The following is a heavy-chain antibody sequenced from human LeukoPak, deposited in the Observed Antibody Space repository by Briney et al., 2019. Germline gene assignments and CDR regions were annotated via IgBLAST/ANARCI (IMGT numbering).Heavy chain of an antibody. V-gene: IGHV3-21*01. CDR3: ARECSGSYYTAEYYFDF. CDR2: ISSGSGDI. D-gene: IGHD3-10*02. CDR1: GFTFSGYI. Sequence: GGSLRLSCAASGFTFSGYIMNWVRQAPGKGLEWVSSISSGSGDIYHADSVKGRFTISRGNAKNSLYLQMNSLRAEDTAVYYCARECSGSYYTAEYYFDFWGQGTLVTVSS. J-gene: IGHJ4*02.